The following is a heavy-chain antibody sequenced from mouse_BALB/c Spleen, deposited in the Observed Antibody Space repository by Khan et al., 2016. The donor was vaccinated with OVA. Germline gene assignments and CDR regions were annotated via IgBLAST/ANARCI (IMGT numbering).Heavy chain of an antibody. CDR1: GFSLTSFG. J-gene: IGHJ4*01. CDR3: AKFTPDYYSMDY. D-gene: IGHD1-1*01. Sequence: VQLVESGPGLVALSQSLSITCTVSGFSLTSFGVNWVRQPPGKGLEWLGVIWGDGSTNYHSTLKSRLIVSKDNSKSQVFLKLISLQTDDTATYYCAKFTPDYYSMDYWGQGTSVTVSS. V-gene: IGHV2-3*01. CDR2: IWGDGST.